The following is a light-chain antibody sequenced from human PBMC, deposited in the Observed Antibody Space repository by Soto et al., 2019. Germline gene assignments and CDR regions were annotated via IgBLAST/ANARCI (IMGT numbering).Light chain of an antibody. CDR3: SSYTSRDTLV. J-gene: IGLJ1*01. CDR1: RSDVGAYNY. V-gene: IGLV2-14*01. CDR2: EVT. Sequence: QSALAQPASVSGSPGQSIAISCTGTRSDVGAYNYVSWYQQHPGKAPKLMISEVTNRPSGVSNRFSGSKSGNTASLTISGLQAEDEADYYCSSYTSRDTLVFGTGTKVTVL.